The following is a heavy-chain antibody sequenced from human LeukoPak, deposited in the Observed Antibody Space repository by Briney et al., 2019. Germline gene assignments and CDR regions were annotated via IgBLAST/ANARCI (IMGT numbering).Heavy chain of an antibody. CDR3: ARDKTSVTTFGY. D-gene: IGHD4-17*01. V-gene: IGHV3-7*03. Sequence: QSGGSLRLSCAASGFTFSNYWMNWVRQAPGKGLEWVANIKYDGSEEHYVDSVKGRFTISRDNAKNSLYLQMNGLRAEDTAAYHCARDKTSVTTFGYWGQGTLVTVSS. J-gene: IGHJ4*02. CDR1: GFTFSNYW. CDR2: IKYDGSEE.